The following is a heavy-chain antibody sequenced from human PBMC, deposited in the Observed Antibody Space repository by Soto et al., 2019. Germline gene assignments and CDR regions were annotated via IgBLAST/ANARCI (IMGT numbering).Heavy chain of an antibody. CDR1: GYTFTSYD. J-gene: IGHJ4*02. CDR3: AADPGDSSGYYYFDY. CDR2: MNPNSGNT. V-gene: IGHV1-8*01. Sequence: ASVKVSCKASGYTFTSYDINWVRQATGQGFEWMGWMNPNSGNTGYAQKFQGRVTMTRDMSTSTAYMELSSLRSEDTAVYYCAADPGDSSGYYYFDYWGQGTLVTVSS. D-gene: IGHD3-22*01.